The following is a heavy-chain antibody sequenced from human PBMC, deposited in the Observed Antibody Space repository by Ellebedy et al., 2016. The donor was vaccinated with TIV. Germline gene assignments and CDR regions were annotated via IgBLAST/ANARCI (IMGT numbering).Heavy chain of an antibody. Sequence: GESLKISCAASGFTFSSYSMNWVRQAPGKGLEWVSYISSSSSTIYYPDSVKGRFTISRDNAKNSLYLQMNSLRAEDTAVYYCARGHSSGWYGAFDIWGQGTMVTVSS. CDR3: ARGHSSGWYGAFDI. CDR2: ISSSSSTI. CDR1: GFTFSSYS. J-gene: IGHJ3*02. V-gene: IGHV3-48*04. D-gene: IGHD6-19*01.